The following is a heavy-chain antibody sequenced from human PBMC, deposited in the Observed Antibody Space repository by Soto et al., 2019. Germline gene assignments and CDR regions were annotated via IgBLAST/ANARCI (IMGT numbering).Heavy chain of an antibody. CDR3: AREIMITFGGLIAPDYAMDV. CDR1: GFTFSSYS. J-gene: IGHJ6*02. Sequence: EVQLVESGGGLVQPGGSLRLSCAASGFTFSSYSMNWVRQAPGKGLEWVSYISSSISTIYYADSVKGRFTISRDNAKNSLFLQMHSLRDGEPAVYYCAREIMITFGGLIAPDYAMDVWGQGTTVTVSS. V-gene: IGHV3-48*02. CDR2: ISSSISTI. D-gene: IGHD3-16*02.